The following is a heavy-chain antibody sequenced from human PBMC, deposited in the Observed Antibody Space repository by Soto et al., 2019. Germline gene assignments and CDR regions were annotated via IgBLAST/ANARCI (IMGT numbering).Heavy chain of an antibody. J-gene: IGHJ3*02. V-gene: IGHV3-23*01. Sequence: GGSLRLSCAASGFTFSSYAMSWVRQAPGKGLEWVSAISGSGGSTYYADSVKGRFTISRDNSKNTLYLQMNSLIAEDTALYYCAKAFGARPTSFDIWGQGTMVTVSS. CDR3: AKAFGARPTSFDI. CDR1: GFTFSSYA. D-gene: IGHD3-10*01. CDR2: ISGSGGST.